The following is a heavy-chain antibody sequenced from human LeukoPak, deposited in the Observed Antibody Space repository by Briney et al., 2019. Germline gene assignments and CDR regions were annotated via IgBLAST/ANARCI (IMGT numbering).Heavy chain of an antibody. V-gene: IGHV2-5*02. CDR2: IYWDDDK. Sequence: SGPALVRPTQALALTYTFSGFSLSTPGVGVGWIRQSPGKALEWLSLIYWDDDKRYSPSLKNRLTIAKDASKNLVVLTMTNVDPVDTATYYCALRRGGYNWNHGDFDYWGQGTLVTVSS. D-gene: IGHD1-14*01. J-gene: IGHJ4*02. CDR3: ALRRGGYNWNHGDFDY. CDR1: GFSLSTPGVG.